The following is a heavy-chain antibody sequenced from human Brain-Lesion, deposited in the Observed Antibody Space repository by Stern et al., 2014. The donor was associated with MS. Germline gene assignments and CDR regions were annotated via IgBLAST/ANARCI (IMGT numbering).Heavy chain of an antibody. J-gene: IGHJ4*02. V-gene: IGHV1-2*04. Sequence: VQLVESGAEVKKPGASVKVSCKASGYTFTGYYMHWVRQAPGQGLEGMGCINPKSGGPNYAQKFQGWVTMTRDTSINTAYMELSRLRSDDTAVYYCATYYYDSTGYNDFWGQGTLVTVSS. CDR1: GYTFTGYY. CDR2: INPKSGGP. CDR3: ATYYYDSTGYNDF. D-gene: IGHD3-22*01.